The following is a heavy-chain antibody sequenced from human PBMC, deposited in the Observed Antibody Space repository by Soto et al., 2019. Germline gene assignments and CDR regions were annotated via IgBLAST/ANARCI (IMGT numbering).Heavy chain of an antibody. CDR3: GHLKTDTEVTPAPPLFDS. J-gene: IGHJ4*02. CDR2: LSHSGRT. D-gene: IGHD2-21*02. CDR1: GFSISSDSY. V-gene: IGHV4-38-2*01. Sequence: WETLSLTGAVSGFSISSDSYWGWMRQSPGKGLEWIGTLSHSGRTFYNPSLKSRVTISADTTKNQFSLSLTSVTAADTAVYYCGHLKTDTEVTPAPPLFDSWGQGTLVTVSS.